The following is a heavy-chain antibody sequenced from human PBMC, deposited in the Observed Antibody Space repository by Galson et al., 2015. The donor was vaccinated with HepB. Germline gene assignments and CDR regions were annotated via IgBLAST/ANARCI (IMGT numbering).Heavy chain of an antibody. CDR3: VKVPGYSGYTLGEVFHY. CDR1: GFTFEDYA. V-gene: IGHV3-9*01. D-gene: IGHD5-12*01. J-gene: IGHJ4*02. Sequence: SLRLSCAASGFTFEDYAMHWVRRAPGRGLEWVSGISWNSGTIVYAASVRGRFTISRDNAKNALYLHMNSLRAEDTALYYCVKVPGYSGYTLGEVFHYWGQGTLVTVSS. CDR2: ISWNSGTI.